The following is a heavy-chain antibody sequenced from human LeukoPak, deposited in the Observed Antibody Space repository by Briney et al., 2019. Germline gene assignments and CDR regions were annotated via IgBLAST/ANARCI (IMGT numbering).Heavy chain of an antibody. Sequence: SETLSLTCTVSGGSISSSSYYWGWIRQPPGKGLEWIGTIYYSGSTYYNPSLKSRVTISVDTSENQFSLKVSSVTAADTAVYYCARIYDFWSGSYSYYYYYMDVWGKGTTVTVSS. CDR1: GGSISSSSYY. CDR2: IYYSGST. V-gene: IGHV4-39*01. CDR3: ARIYDFWSGSYSYYYYYMDV. J-gene: IGHJ6*03. D-gene: IGHD3-3*01.